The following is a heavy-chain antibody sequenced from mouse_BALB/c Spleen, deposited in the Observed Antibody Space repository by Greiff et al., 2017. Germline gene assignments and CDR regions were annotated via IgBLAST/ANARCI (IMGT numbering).Heavy chain of an antibody. V-gene: IGHV2-6-2*01. CDR2: IWSDGST. CDR3: ARGALITTRAMDY. J-gene: IGHJ4*01. D-gene: IGHD1-2*01. Sequence: VQLVESGPDLVAPSQSLSITCTVSGFSLTSYGVHWVRQPPGKGLEWLVVIWSDGSTTYNSALKSRLSISKDNSKSQVFLKMNSLQTDDTAMYYCARGALITTRAMDYWGQGTSVTVSS. CDR1: GFSLTSYG.